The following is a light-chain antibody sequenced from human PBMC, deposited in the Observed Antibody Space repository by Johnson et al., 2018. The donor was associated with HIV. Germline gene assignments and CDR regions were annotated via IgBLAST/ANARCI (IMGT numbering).Light chain of an antibody. CDR2: ENN. J-gene: IGLJ1*01. CDR1: SSNIGNNY. CDR3: GTWDSRLTAGHV. Sequence: QSVLTQPPSVSAAPGQKVTISCSGSSSNIGNNYVSWYQQLPRGAPKLLIYENNKRPSEIPDRISGSKSGTSATLGITRLQTGDEADDYCGTWDSRLTAGHVFGSVTKATLL. V-gene: IGLV1-51*02.